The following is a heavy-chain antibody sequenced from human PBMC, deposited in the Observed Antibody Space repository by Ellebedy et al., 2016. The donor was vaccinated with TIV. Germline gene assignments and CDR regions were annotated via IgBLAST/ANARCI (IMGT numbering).Heavy chain of an antibody. CDR1: GGSISSSSYY. V-gene: IGHV4-39*07. CDR2: IYYSGST. D-gene: IGHD6-13*01. Sequence: MPSETLSLTCTVSGGSISSSSYYWGWIRQPPGKGREWIGSIYYSGSTYYNPSLKSRVTISVDTSKNQFSLKLSSVTAADTAVYYCSRLSIAVAGTRVDYWGQGTLVTVSS. J-gene: IGHJ4*02. CDR3: SRLSIAVAGTRVDY.